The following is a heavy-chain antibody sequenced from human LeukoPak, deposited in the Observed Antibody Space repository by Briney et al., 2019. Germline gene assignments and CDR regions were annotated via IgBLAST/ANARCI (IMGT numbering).Heavy chain of an antibody. CDR3: AHRNPQSMAYYFDY. Sequence: ESGPTLVNPTQTLTLTCTFSGFSLSTSAVGVGWIRQPPGKALEWLALIYWDDDKRYSPSLKSRLTITKDTSKNQVVLAMGNMDPVDTATYYCAHRNPQSMAYYFDYWGQGTLVTVSS. CDR2: IYWDDDK. CDR1: GFSLSTSAVG. D-gene: IGHD2/OR15-2a*01. V-gene: IGHV2-5*02. J-gene: IGHJ4*02.